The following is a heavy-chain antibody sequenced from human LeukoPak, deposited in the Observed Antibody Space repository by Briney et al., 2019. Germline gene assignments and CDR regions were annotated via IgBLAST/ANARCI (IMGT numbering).Heavy chain of an antibody. CDR1: GGSISSYSYY. V-gene: IGHV4-61*09. D-gene: IGHD3-10*01. CDR2: VFTSGNT. CDR3: ARGTGSLFY. Sequence: SETLSLTCTVSGGSISSYSYYWSWIRQPAGKALEWIGHVFTSGNTNYNPSLKGRVTISIETSKSQFSLNLNSVTAADTAVYYCARGTGSLFYWGHGILVTVSS. J-gene: IGHJ4*01.